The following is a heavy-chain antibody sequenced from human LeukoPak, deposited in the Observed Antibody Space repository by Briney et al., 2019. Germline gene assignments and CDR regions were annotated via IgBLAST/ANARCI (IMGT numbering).Heavy chain of an antibody. CDR1: GGSIRSYY. V-gene: IGHV4-59*12. D-gene: IGHD2-15*01. J-gene: IGHJ4*02. Sequence: SETLSLTCTVSGGSIRSYYWNWIRQPPGKGLEWIGYIYDSGSTNYNPSLKSRVTLSVDMSKNQFSLKLSSVTAADTAVYYCARDRGSGPDYWGQGTLVTVSS. CDR3: ARDRGSGPDY. CDR2: IYDSGST.